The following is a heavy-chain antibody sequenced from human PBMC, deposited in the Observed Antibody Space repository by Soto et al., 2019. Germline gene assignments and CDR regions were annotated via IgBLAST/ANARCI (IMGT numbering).Heavy chain of an antibody. Sequence: EVQLLESGGGLVQPGGSLRLSCAASGFTFSSYAMSWVRQAPGKGLEWVSAISGSGGSTYYADSVKGRFTISRDNSKNTLYLQMNSLRAEDTAVYYCAKASYYDILTGYSIDYWGQGTLVTVSS. V-gene: IGHV3-23*01. CDR1: GFTFSSYA. CDR3: AKASYYDILTGYSIDY. J-gene: IGHJ4*02. D-gene: IGHD3-9*01. CDR2: ISGSGGST.